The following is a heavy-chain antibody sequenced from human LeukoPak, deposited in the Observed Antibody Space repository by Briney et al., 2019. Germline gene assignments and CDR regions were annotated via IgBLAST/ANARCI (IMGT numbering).Heavy chain of an antibody. Sequence: SETLSLTCAVYGGSFSGYYWSWIRQPPGKGLEWIGEINHSGSTNYNPSLKSRVTISVDTSKNQFSLKLSSVTAADTAVYYCARVKYCSSTSCYRGVYFDYRGQGTLVTVSS. V-gene: IGHV4-34*01. J-gene: IGHJ4*02. CDR1: GGSFSGYY. D-gene: IGHD2-2*02. CDR3: ARVKYCSSTSCYRGVYFDY. CDR2: INHSGST.